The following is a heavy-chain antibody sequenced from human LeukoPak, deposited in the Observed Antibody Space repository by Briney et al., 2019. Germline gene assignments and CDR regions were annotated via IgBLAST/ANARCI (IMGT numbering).Heavy chain of an antibody. CDR3: AKWSSVVPAATNYFDY. CDR2: ISGSGGST. V-gene: IGHV3-23*01. J-gene: IGHJ4*02. CDR1: GFTFSSYA. Sequence: PGGSLRLSCAASGFTFSSYAMSWVRQAPGKGLEWVSAISGSGGSTYYADSVKGRFTISRDNSKNTLYLQMNSLRAEDTAVYYCAKWSSVVPAATNYFDYWGQGTLVTVSS. D-gene: IGHD2-2*01.